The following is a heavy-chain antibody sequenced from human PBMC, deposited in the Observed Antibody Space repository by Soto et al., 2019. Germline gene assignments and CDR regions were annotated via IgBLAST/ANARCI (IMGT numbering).Heavy chain of an antibody. V-gene: IGHV4-59*01. CDR3: ARSVTRGYSYGYGH. CDR1: GGAITNYY. J-gene: IGHJ4*02. CDR2: IYHTGST. D-gene: IGHD5-18*01. Sequence: QVQLQESGPGLVRPSETLSLTCSVSGGAITNYYWNWIRQTPGKGLEWIGYIYHTGSTSKNPSLKSRVTLSLDTSKNQLTLILTSVTAADTAIYYCARSVTRGYSYGYGHWGQGTLVTVST.